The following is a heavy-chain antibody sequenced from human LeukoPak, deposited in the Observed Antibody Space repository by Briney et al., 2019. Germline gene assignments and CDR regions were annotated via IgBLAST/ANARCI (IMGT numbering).Heavy chain of an antibody. Sequence: SETLSLTCAVSGGSISSYYWSWIRQPPGKGLEWIGYIYYSGSTNYNPSLKSRVTISVDTSKNQFSLKLSSVTAADTAVYYCARHPIPKYSSGWYYFDYWGQETLVTVSS. CDR1: GGSISSYY. V-gene: IGHV4-59*08. CDR3: ARHPIPKYSSGWYYFDY. D-gene: IGHD6-19*01. CDR2: IYYSGST. J-gene: IGHJ4*02.